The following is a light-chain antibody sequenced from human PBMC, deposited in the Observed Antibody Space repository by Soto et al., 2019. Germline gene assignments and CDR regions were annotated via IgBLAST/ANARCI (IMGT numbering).Light chain of an antibody. J-gene: IGLJ1*01. CDR2: ANN. CDR1: SSNIGSNT. CDR3: AAWDDSLNGYV. V-gene: IGLV1-44*01. Sequence: QSLLTQPPSASGTPGQRVTISCSGSSSNIGSNTVNWYQQLPGTAPKLLIHANNQRPSGVPDRFSGSKSGTSASLAISWLQSEEADYYCAAWDDSLNGYVVGIGTKVTVL.